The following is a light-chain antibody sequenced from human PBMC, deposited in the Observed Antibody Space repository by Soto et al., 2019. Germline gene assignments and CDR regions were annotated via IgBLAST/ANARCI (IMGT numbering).Light chain of an antibody. Sequence: QSVLTQPPSASGTPGQRVTISCSGSSSNIGSNYVYWYQQLPGSAPKLLIYRNDQRPSGVPDRFSASTSGTAASLAISVLRSEDEADYHCAAWDDSLSAVVFGGGTKLTVL. J-gene: IGLJ2*01. V-gene: IGLV1-47*01. CDR3: AAWDDSLSAVV. CDR1: SSNIGSNY. CDR2: RND.